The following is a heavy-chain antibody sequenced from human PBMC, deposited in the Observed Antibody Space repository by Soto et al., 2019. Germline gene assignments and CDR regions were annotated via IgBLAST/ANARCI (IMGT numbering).Heavy chain of an antibody. D-gene: IGHD2-2*01. CDR3: ARDKMIVVVPISSHNWFDP. J-gene: IGHJ5*02. CDR1: GFTFSSYS. V-gene: IGHV3-21*01. CDR2: ISSSSSYI. Sequence: PGGSLRLSCAASGFTFSSYSMNWVRQAPGKGLEWVSSISSSSSYIYYADSVKSRFTISRDNAKNSLYLQMNSLRAEDTAVYYCARDKMIVVVPISSHNWFDPWGQGTLVTVSS.